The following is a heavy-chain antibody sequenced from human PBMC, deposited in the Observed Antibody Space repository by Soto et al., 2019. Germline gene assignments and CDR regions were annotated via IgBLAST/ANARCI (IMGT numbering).Heavy chain of an antibody. Sequence: QITLKESGPPLVKPTQTLTLTCTFSGFSLSTSGVGVGWIRQPPGKALEWLALIYWDDDKRYSPSLKSRLSITKDTSKNQVVLTMTNMDPVDTATYYCAHLRYTYGSGDYWGQGTLVTVSS. CDR3: AHLRYTYGSGDY. V-gene: IGHV2-5*02. D-gene: IGHD5-18*01. CDR1: GFSLSTSGVG. CDR2: IYWDDDK. J-gene: IGHJ4*02.